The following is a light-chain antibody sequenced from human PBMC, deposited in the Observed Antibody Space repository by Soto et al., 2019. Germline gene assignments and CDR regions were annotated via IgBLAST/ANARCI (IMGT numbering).Light chain of an antibody. Sequence: EIVMTQSPATLSVSPGERATLSCRASQSVSSNLAWYQQKPGQAPRLLIYGASTRATGIPARFSGSGSGTEFTLPIGSLQSEGFAVYYCQQYNNWPPLTFGGGTKVEIK. CDR1: QSVSSN. CDR2: GAS. V-gene: IGKV3-15*01. J-gene: IGKJ4*01. CDR3: QQYNNWPPLT.